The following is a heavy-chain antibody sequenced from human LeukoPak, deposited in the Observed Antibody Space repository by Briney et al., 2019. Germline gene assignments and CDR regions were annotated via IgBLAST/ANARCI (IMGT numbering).Heavy chain of an antibody. CDR2: ISSASSII. CDR3: VRESSYGFNI. J-gene: IGHJ3*02. Sequence: GGSLRLSCGASGFTFSGYSMNWVRQARGKGLEWVSYISSASSIISYVDSVRGRFTISRDNAKNSLYLQMNSLRDEDTAVYYCVRESSYGFNIWGRGTMVTVSS. CDR1: GFTFSGYS. V-gene: IGHV3-48*02.